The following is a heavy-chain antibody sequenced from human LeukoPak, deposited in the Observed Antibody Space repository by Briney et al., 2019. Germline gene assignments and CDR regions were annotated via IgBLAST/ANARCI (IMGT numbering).Heavy chain of an antibody. J-gene: IGHJ3*02. CDR2: IYTGGTT. V-gene: IGHV3-66*01. D-gene: IGHD6-19*01. CDR3: ARATQWLANDAFDI. Sequence: GGSLRLSCAASEFTVSTNYMNWVRQAPGKGLEWVSSIYTGGTTYYADSVKGRFTISRDNSKNTLYLQMNSLRAEDTAVYYCARATQWLANDAFDIWGQGTMVTVSS. CDR1: EFTVSTNY.